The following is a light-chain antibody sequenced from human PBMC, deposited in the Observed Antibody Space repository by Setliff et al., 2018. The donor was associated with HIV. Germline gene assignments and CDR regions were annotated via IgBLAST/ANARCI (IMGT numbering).Light chain of an antibody. Sequence: LTQPASVSGSPGRSITISCTGTSSDVGGYNYVSWYQQHPGKAPKLMIYDVSNRPSGVSNRFSGSKSGNTASLIISGLQPEDEADYYCSSYTNTPLYVFGTGTKVTVL. CDR3: SSYTNTPLYV. CDR2: DVS. V-gene: IGLV2-14*03. CDR1: SSDVGGYNY. J-gene: IGLJ1*01.